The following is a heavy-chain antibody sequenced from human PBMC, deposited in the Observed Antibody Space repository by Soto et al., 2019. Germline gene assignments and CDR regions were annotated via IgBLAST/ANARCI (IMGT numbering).Heavy chain of an antibody. CDR1: GVSISSYF. J-gene: IGHJ4*02. D-gene: IGHD3-16*02. V-gene: IGHV4-59*01. CDR2: TYHRGST. CDR3: ARIGGYHGPLDY. Sequence: SETLSLTCSVSGVSISSYFWSWIRQPPGRGLEWIGYTYHRGSTNYSPSLRSRVAISLDTSENQFSLKVSSVTAADTAVYYCARIGGYHGPLDYWGQGTPVTVSS.